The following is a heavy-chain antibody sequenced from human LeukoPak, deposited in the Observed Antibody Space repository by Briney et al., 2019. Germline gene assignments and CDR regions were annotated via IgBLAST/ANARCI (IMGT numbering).Heavy chain of an antibody. CDR1: GYTFTRYY. V-gene: IGHV1-46*01. CDR2: INPSGGST. CDR3: ARGSGSPSSDVLVVAATALDS. Sequence: ASVKVSCKASGYTFTRYYIHWVRQAPGQGLEWMGIINPSGGSTKYAQKFQGRVTMTRDTSTSTVYMELSSLRSEDTAVYYCARGSGSPSSDVLVVAATALDSWGQGTLVAVSS. D-gene: IGHD2-15*01. J-gene: IGHJ4*02.